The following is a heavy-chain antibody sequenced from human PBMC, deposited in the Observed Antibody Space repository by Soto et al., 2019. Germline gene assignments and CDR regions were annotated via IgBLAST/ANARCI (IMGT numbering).Heavy chain of an antibody. CDR3: ASPAGATISPYYGMDV. CDR2: IYPGDSDT. J-gene: IGHJ6*02. V-gene: IGHV5-51*01. Sequence: GESLKISCKGSGYSFTSYWIGWVRQMPGKGLEWMGIIYPGDSDTRYSPSFQGQVTISADKSISTAYLQWSSLKASDTAMYYCASPAGATISPYYGMDVWGQGTTVTVSS. CDR1: GYSFTSYW. D-gene: IGHD5-12*01.